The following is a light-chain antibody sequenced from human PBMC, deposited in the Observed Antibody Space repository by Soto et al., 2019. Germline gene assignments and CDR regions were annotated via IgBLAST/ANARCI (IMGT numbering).Light chain of an antibody. J-gene: IGLJ3*02. Sequence: QSVLTQPASVSGSPGQSITISCTGTSSDVGSYNLVSWYQHHPGKAPKLMIYEGSKRPSGVSNRFSGSKSGHTASLTISGLQAEDEADYYCSSYTSSSTLVFGGGTKVTVL. CDR1: SSDVGSYNL. CDR3: SSYTSSSTLV. CDR2: EGS. V-gene: IGLV2-14*02.